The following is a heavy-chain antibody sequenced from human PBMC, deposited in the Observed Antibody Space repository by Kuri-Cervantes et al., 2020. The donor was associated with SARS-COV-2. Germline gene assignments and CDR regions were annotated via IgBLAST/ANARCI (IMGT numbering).Heavy chain of an antibody. CDR2: INHSGIT. CDR1: GGSFSGYY. Sequence: GSLRLSCVVYGGSFSGYYWSWIRQPPGKGLKWIGEINHSGITNYNPSLKSRVTISADTSKNQFSLKLSSVAASNTAVSYCAKGAKYDYVWGSYRYGPKIRKPFYYWGQGTLVTVSS. J-gene: IGHJ4*02. CDR3: AKGAKYDYVWGSYRYGPKIRKPFYY. V-gene: IGHV4-34*01. D-gene: IGHD3-16*02.